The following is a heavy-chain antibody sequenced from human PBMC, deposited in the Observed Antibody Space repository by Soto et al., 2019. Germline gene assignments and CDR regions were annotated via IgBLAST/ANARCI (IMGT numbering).Heavy chain of an antibody. Sequence: GGSLRLSCAASGFTFSSYWMSWVRQAPGKGLEWVANIKQDGSEKYYVDSVKGRFTISRDNAKNSLYLQMNSLRAEDTAVYYCARQVVTPWGNSWFDPWGQGTLVTVSS. CDR1: GFTFSSYW. V-gene: IGHV3-7*01. CDR3: ARQVVTPWGNSWFDP. J-gene: IGHJ5*02. CDR2: IKQDGSEK. D-gene: IGHD3-16*01.